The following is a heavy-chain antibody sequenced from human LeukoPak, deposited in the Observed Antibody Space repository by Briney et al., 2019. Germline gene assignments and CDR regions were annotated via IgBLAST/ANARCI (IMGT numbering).Heavy chain of an antibody. CDR3: TRGRPHGNDY. J-gene: IGHJ4*02. V-gene: IGHV3-74*01. CDR2: IASDGSST. Sequence: GGSLRPSCAASGFTFSSYWMNWVRQAPGKGLVWVSRIASDGSSTTYADSVKGRFSISRDNAKNTLYLQMNSLRVEDTAVYYCTRGRPHGNDYWGQGTLVTVSS. D-gene: IGHD4-23*01. CDR1: GFTFSSYW.